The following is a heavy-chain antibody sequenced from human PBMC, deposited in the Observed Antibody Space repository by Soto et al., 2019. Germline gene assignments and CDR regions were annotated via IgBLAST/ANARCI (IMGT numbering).Heavy chain of an antibody. CDR1: GFTFSSYG. J-gene: IGHJ5*02. D-gene: IGHD3-3*01. CDR3: AKDGSREWNDL. CDR2: ISYDGST. V-gene: IGHV3-30*18. Sequence: GGSLRLSCPASGFTFSSYGMHWVRQAPGKGLKWVAVISYDGSTYYADSVKGRFTISRDNSKNTLYLQMNSLRAEDTAVYYCAKDGSREWNDLWGQGTLVTVSS.